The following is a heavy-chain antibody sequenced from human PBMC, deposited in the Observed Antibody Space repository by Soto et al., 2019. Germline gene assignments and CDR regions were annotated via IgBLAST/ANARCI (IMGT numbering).Heavy chain of an antibody. Sequence: QVQLVQSGAEVKKPESSVKVSCKAPGGTFSTYAISWVRQAPGQGLEWMGGIIPMFGTANYAQRFQDRVTITADESTSTGYRALSSLRSEDTAVYFCASGIQLWLRRINNGYSGWGQGTLVTVSS. J-gene: IGHJ4*02. D-gene: IGHD5-18*01. V-gene: IGHV1-69*12. CDR1: GGTFSTYA. CDR3: ASGIQLWLRRINNGYSG. CDR2: IIPMFGTA.